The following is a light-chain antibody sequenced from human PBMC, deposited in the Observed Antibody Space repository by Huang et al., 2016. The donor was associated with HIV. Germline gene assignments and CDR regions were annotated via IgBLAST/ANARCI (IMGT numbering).Light chain of an antibody. CDR1: QSILFSSNNKNY. V-gene: IGKV4-1*01. CDR3: QQYYNAPFT. CDR2: WAS. Sequence: DIVMTQSPDSLAVSLGERATINCNSSQSILFSSNNKNYLAWYQQKIGQPPKLLIHWASTRESGVPDRFSGSGSETDFTLTISSLQAEDVAVYYCQQYYNAPFTFGPGTRVDIK. J-gene: IGKJ3*01.